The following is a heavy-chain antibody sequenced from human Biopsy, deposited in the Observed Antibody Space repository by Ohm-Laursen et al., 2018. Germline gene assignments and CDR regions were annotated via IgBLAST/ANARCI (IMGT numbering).Heavy chain of an antibody. CDR3: ARMPHFDY. Sequence: PPGTLSLTCAVSGGSISGYHWSWIRKSPGKGLEWLAYISYTGGISSNPSLNGRATMSLDTSKNQFSLRLSYVTAADTAVYYCARMPHFDYWGQGTRVTVSS. CDR1: GGSISGYH. CDR2: ISYTGGI. D-gene: IGHD2-2*01. J-gene: IGHJ4*02. V-gene: IGHV4-59*01.